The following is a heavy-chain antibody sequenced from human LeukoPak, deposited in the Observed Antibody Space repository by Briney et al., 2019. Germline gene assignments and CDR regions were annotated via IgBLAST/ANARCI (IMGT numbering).Heavy chain of an antibody. CDR3: AREGGLGYCSSTSCSGFDP. CDR2: IYSRGAT. V-gene: IGHV4-38-2*02. D-gene: IGHD2-2*01. J-gene: IGHJ5*02. CDR1: GYSISSGYY. Sequence: SETLSLTCTVSGYSISSGYYWSWIRQPAGKTLEWFGRIYSRGATNYNPSLKSRVTISIDMSKNQVSLDLTSVTAADTAVYYCAREGGLGYCSSTSCSGFDPWGQGTLVTVSS.